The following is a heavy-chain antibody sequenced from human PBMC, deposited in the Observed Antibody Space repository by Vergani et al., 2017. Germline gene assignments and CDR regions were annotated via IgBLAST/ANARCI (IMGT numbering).Heavy chain of an antibody. V-gene: IGHV1-69*05. J-gene: IGHJ5*02. CDR3: ARGRLKIEGVTSNWFDP. D-gene: IGHD1-26*01. CDR1: GGTFSSYA. CDR2: IIPIFGTA. Sequence: QVQLVQSGAEVKKPGSSVKVSCKASGGTFSSYAISWVRQAPGQGLEWMGGIIPIFGTANYAQKLLGRVTMTTDRSTSTAYMELRSLRSDDTAVYYCARGRLKIEGVTSNWFDPWGQGTLVTVSS.